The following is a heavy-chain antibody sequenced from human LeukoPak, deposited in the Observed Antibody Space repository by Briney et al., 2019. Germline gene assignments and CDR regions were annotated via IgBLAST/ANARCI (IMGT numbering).Heavy chain of an antibody. CDR2: MNPNSGNT. V-gene: IGHV1-8*02. Sequence: ASVKVSCKASGYTFTSYDINWVRQATGQGLEWMGWMNPNSGNTGYAQKFQGRVTMTTDTSTSTAYMELRSLRSDDTAVYYCARSLGDSSSSWWDWFDPWGQGTLVTVSS. CDR1: GYTFTSYD. D-gene: IGHD6-13*01. J-gene: IGHJ5*02. CDR3: ARSLGDSSSSWWDWFDP.